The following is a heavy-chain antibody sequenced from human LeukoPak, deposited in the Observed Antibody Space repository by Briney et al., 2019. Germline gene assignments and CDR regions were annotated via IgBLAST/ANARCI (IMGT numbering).Heavy chain of an antibody. V-gene: IGHV4-30-2*01. CDR3: ASAIVVVPAAIVGWFDP. J-gene: IGHJ5*02. D-gene: IGHD2-2*01. Sequence: SQTLSLTCAVSGGSISSGGYSWSWIRQPPGKGLEWIGYIYHSESTYYNPSLKSRVTISVDRSKNQFSLKLSSVTAADTAVYYCASAIVVVPAAIVGWFDPWGQGTLVTVSS. CDR1: GGSISSGGYS. CDR2: IYHSEST.